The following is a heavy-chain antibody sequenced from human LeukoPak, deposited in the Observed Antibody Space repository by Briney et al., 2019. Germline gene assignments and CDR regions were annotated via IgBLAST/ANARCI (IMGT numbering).Heavy chain of an antibody. J-gene: IGHJ4*02. V-gene: IGHV4-34*01. CDR2: IIHSGST. CDR3: AGGSGSYGPTFDY. Sequence: PSETLSLTCAVYGGSFSGYSWTWIRQPPGKGLEWVGEIIHSGSTNYNPSLKSRVTISVDRSKNQFSLKLSSVTAADTAVYYCAGGSGSYGPTFDYWGQGTLVTVSS. D-gene: IGHD3-10*01. CDR1: GGSFSGYS.